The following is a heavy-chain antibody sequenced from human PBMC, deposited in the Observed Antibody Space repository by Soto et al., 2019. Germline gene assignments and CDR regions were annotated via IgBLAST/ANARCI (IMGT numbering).Heavy chain of an antibody. J-gene: IGHJ5*02. Sequence: SETLSLTWAVSAGAISPSACRVWRRQPPGKGLEWIGEIYHSGSTNYNPSLKSRVTISVDQSKNQFSLKLSSVTAADTAVYYCARETYGDYVGYFDPWGQG. V-gene: IGHV4-4*02. CDR3: ARETYGDYVGYFDP. CDR1: AGAISPSAC. CDR2: IYHSGST. D-gene: IGHD4-17*01.